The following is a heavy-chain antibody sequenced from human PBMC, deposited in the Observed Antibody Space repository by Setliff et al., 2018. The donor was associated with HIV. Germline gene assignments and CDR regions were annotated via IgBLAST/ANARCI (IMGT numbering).Heavy chain of an antibody. CDR2: IYHSGST. CDR1: GYSISSGYY. D-gene: IGHD3-16*01. V-gene: IGHV4-38-2*01. J-gene: IGHJ4*02. CDR3: ARGSLLWPTATSFGY. Sequence: SETLSLTCAVSGYSISSGYYWGWIRQPPGKGLEWIGSIYHSGSTYYNPSLKSRVTISVDTSKNQFSLKLSSVTAADTAVYYCARGSLLWPTATSFGYWGQGTQVTVS.